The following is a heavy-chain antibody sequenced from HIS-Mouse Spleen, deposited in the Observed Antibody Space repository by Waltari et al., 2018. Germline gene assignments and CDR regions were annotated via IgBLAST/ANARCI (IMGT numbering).Heavy chain of an antibody. CDR2: IYYSGST. CDR3: AREIPYSSSWYDWYFDL. V-gene: IGHV4-39*07. CDR1: GGPHSSSTYY. J-gene: IGHJ2*01. D-gene: IGHD6-13*01. Sequence: QLQLQESGPGLAKPPETLSLTGTVSGGPHSSSTYYGGWIRRPPGKGLEWIGRIYYSGSTYYNPSLKTRVTISVDTSKNQFSLKLSSVTAADTAVYYCAREIPYSSSWYDWYFDLWGRGTLVTVSS.